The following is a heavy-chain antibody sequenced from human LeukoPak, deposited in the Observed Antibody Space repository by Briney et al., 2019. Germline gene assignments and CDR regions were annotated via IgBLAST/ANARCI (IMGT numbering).Heavy chain of an antibody. Sequence: GGSLRLSCAASGFTFDDYAMHWVRQAPGKGLEWVSGISWNSGSIGYADSVKGRFTISRDNAKNSLYLQMNSLRAEDTALYYCAKGIAARLEYFDYWGQGTLVTVSS. CDR1: GFTFDDYA. J-gene: IGHJ4*02. CDR2: ISWNSGSI. CDR3: AKGIAARLEYFDY. D-gene: IGHD6-6*01. V-gene: IGHV3-9*01.